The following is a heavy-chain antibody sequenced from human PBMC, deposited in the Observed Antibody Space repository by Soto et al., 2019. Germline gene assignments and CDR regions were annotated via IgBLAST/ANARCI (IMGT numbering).Heavy chain of an antibody. CDR1: GGSISGYY. V-gene: IGHV4-59*01. D-gene: IGHD3-3*01. CDR3: AREREGGDFWSGYTRWFDP. Sequence: PSETLSLTCTVSGGSISGYYWSWIRQPPGKGLEWIGYTSYRGSTSYNPSLKGRVTISVDTSNNQFSLKLTSVTAADTAVYYCAREREGGDFWSGYTRWFDPWGQGTLVTVSS. J-gene: IGHJ5*02. CDR2: TSYRGST.